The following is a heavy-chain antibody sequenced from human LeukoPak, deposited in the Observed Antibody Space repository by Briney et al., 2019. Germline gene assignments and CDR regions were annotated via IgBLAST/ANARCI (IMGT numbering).Heavy chain of an antibody. CDR2: ITDSGGSA. V-gene: IGHV3-23*01. CDR3: ASRPPSQTYYGILNY. Sequence: PGGSLRLSCVGSGITFSSHAMTWVRQAPGKGLEWVSGITDSGGSAYHAESVKGRFTISRDNSKNTLYLQMNNLRAEDTAVYYCASRPPSQTYYGILNYWGQGTLVTVSS. J-gene: IGHJ4*02. D-gene: IGHD4-17*01. CDR1: GITFSSHA.